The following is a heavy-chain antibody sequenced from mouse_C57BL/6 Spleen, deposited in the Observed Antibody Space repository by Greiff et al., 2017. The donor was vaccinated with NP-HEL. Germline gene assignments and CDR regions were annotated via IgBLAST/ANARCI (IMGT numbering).Heavy chain of an antibody. V-gene: IGHV5-6*01. CDR3: ARDDGYYNWYFDV. CDR2: ISSGGSYT. CDR1: GFTFSSYG. J-gene: IGHJ1*03. D-gene: IGHD2-3*01. Sequence: EVQRVESGGDLVKPGGSLKLSCAASGFTFSSYGMSWVRQTPDKRLEWVATISSGGSYTYYPDSVKGRFTISRDNAKNTLYLQMSSLKSEDTAMYYCARDDGYYNWYFDVWGTGTTVTVSS.